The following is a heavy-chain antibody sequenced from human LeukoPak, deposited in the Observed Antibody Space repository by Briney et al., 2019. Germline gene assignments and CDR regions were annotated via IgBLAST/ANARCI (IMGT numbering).Heavy chain of an antibody. V-gene: IGHV3-15*01. D-gene: IGHD5-18*01. Sequence: GGSLRLSCAASGFTVSSNYMSWVRQAPGKGLEWVGRIKRKTDGGTTDYAAPVKGRFTISRDDSKNTLYLQMNSLTTEDTAVYYCNTKRGYNYGVDFWGQGTLVTVSS. CDR1: GFTVSSNY. CDR2: IKRKTDGGTT. J-gene: IGHJ4*02. CDR3: NTKRGYNYGVDF.